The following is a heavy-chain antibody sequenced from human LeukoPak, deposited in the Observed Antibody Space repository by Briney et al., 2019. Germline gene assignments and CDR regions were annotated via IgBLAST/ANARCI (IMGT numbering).Heavy chain of an antibody. CDR3: TRRYNYDSSGYYYVRDAFDI. J-gene: IGHJ3*02. CDR1: GYTFTSYG. Sequence: ASVKVSCKASGYTFTSYGISWVRQAPGQGLEWMGWISAYNGNTNYAQKLQGRVTMTTDTSTSTAYMELRSLRSDDTAVYYCTRRYNYDSSGYYYVRDAFDIWGQGTVVTVSS. V-gene: IGHV1-18*01. CDR2: ISAYNGNT. D-gene: IGHD3-22*01.